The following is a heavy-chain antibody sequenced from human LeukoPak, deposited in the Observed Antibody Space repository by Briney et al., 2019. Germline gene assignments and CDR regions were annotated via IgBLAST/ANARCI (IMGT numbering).Heavy chain of an antibody. Sequence: ASVKVSCKASGYTFTSYDINWVRQATGQGLEWMGWMNPNSGNTGYAQKFQGRVTMTRNTSISTAYMELSSLRSEDTAVYYCVRMVRGVMSPRRHYFDYWGQGTLVTVSS. V-gene: IGHV1-8*01. CDR3: VRMVRGVMSPRRHYFDY. CDR1: GYTFTSYD. CDR2: MNPNSGNT. D-gene: IGHD3-10*01. J-gene: IGHJ4*02.